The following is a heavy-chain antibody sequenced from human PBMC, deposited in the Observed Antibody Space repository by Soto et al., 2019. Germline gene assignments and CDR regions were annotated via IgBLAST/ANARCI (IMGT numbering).Heavy chain of an antibody. CDR2: ISGSGGST. J-gene: IGHJ4*02. V-gene: IGHV3-23*01. CDR3: AKGQGLVGCGYYVDY. D-gene: IGHD3-22*01. Sequence: EVQLLESGGGLVQPGGSLRLSCAASGFTFSSYAMSWVRQAPGKGLEWVSAISGSGGSTYYADSVKGRFTISRDNSQNTLYLQMNSLRAEDTAVYYCAKGQGLVGCGYYVDYWGQGTLVTVSS. CDR1: GFTFSSYA.